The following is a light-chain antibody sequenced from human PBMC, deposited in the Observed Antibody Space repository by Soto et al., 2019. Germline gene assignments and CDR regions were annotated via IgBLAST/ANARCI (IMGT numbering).Light chain of an antibody. Sequence: DIQMTQSPSTLSASVGARVTITCRASQSISSWLAWYQQKPGKAPKLLIYDASSLESGVPSRFSGSGSGTELTITISSLQPDDFETYYCQHYNSYSEAFGQGTKVDIK. CDR1: QSISSW. V-gene: IGKV1-5*01. J-gene: IGKJ1*01. CDR2: DAS. CDR3: QHYNSYSEA.